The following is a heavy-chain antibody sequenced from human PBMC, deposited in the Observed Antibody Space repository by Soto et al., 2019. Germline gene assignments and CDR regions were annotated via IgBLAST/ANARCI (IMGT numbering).Heavy chain of an antibody. CDR3: ARDGRSRGYSYGYDY. J-gene: IGHJ4*02. V-gene: IGHV1-69*13. Sequence: SVKVSCKASGGAFSSYAISWVRQAPGQGLEWMGGIIPIFGTANYAQKFQGRVTITADESTSTAYMELSSLRSEDTAVYYCARDGRSRGYSYGYDYWGQGTLVTVSS. D-gene: IGHD5-18*01. CDR1: GGAFSSYA. CDR2: IIPIFGTA.